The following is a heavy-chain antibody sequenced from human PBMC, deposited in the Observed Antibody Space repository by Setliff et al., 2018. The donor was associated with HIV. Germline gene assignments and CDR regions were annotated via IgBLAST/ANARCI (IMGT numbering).Heavy chain of an antibody. Sequence: GASVKVSCKASGYTFSSYGISWVRQAPGQGLEWMGWISAYNGNTNYAQKLLGRVTMTTDTSTSTAYMELRSLRSDDTAVYYCARGPRCTNGVCYYYFDYWGQGTLVTVSS. CDR2: ISAYNGNT. J-gene: IGHJ4*02. V-gene: IGHV1-18*01. D-gene: IGHD2-8*01. CDR3: ARGPRCTNGVCYYYFDY. CDR1: GYTFSSYG.